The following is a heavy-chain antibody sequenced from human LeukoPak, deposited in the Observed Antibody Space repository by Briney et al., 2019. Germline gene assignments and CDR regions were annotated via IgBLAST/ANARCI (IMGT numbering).Heavy chain of an antibody. J-gene: IGHJ4*02. D-gene: IGHD3-22*01. CDR2: TYYRSKWYN. Sequence: TSQTLSLTCAISGDSVSSNSAGWNWIRQSPSRGLEWLGRTYYRSKWYNDYAVSVKSRITINPDTSKNQFSLKLSSVTAADTAVYYCAREYYDSSGYIPLWGQGTLVTVSS. CDR3: AREYYDSSGYIPL. CDR1: GDSVSSNSAG. V-gene: IGHV6-1*01.